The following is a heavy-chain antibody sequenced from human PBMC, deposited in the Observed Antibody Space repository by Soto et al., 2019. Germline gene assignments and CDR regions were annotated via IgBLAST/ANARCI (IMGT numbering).Heavy chain of an antibody. CDR2: IYPGDSDT. Sequence: PGESLKISCKGSGYSFTSYWIGWVRQMPGKGLEWMGIIYPGDSDTRYSPSFQGQVTISADKSISTAYLQWSSLKASDTAMYYCARHIVGARDPTPYYFDYWGQGTLVTVSS. CDR1: GYSFTSYW. CDR3: ARHIVGARDPTPYYFDY. V-gene: IGHV5-51*01. D-gene: IGHD2-21*01. J-gene: IGHJ4*02.